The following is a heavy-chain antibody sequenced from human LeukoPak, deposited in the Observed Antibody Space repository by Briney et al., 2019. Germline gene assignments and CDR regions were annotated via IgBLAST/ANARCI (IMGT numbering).Heavy chain of an antibody. CDR3: ARDGGRIAAAGHHYYYGMDV. J-gene: IGHJ6*02. V-gene: IGHV4-30-4*01. Sequence: PSQTLSLTCTVSGGSISSGDYYWSWIRQPPGKGLEWNGYIYYSGSTYYNPSLKSRVTISVDTSKNQFSLKLSSVTAADTAVYYCARDGGRIAAAGHHYYYGMDVWGQGTTVTVSS. D-gene: IGHD6-13*01. CDR2: IYYSGST. CDR1: GGSISSGDYY.